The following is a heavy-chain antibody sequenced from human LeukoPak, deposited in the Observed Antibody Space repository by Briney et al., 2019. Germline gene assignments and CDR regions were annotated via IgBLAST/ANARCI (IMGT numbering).Heavy chain of an antibody. CDR3: ARGSRGYDILSTRTHNSFDP. J-gene: IGHJ5*02. D-gene: IGHD3-9*01. Sequence: SETLSLTCAVYGGSFSGYYWSWIRQPPGKGLEWIGEINDSGSTNYNPSLKSRVTISVDTSKSQFSLKLSSVTAADTAVYYCARGSRGYDILSTRTHNSFDPWGQGTLVTVSS. CDR2: INDSGST. V-gene: IGHV4-34*01. CDR1: GGSFSGYY.